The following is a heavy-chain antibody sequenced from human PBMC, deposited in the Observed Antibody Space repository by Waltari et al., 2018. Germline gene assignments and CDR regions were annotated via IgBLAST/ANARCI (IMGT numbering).Heavy chain of an antibody. CDR3: AKAVAGSIDY. J-gene: IGHJ4*02. D-gene: IGHD6-19*01. CDR1: VCSLSRCSYY. CDR2: IHTSGST. Sequence: LQASGPGLVKPSPPLSLPCTVSVCSLSRCSYYWGWIRQPAGKGLEGIGRIHTSGSTNYNPDIKSRVTRSGDTSKNQFSLKLSSVTAADTAVYYCAKAVAGSIDYWGQGTLVTV. V-gene: IGHV4-61*02.